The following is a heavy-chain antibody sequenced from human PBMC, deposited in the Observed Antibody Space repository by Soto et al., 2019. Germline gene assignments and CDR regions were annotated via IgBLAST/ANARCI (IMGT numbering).Heavy chain of an antibody. CDR2: IIPFSGTA. CDR3: AREGFSGSYYDF. V-gene: IGHV1-69*06. J-gene: IGHJ4*01. Sequence: QVQLVQSGTEVKKPGSSVKVSCKASGGNFSSYDISWVRQVPGQGLEWMGGIIPFSGTANYAQKFQGRVTITADKSTSTAYMELSSLRSEDTAVYYCAREGFSGSYYDFWGHGTLVTVSS. CDR1: GGNFSSYD. D-gene: IGHD1-26*01.